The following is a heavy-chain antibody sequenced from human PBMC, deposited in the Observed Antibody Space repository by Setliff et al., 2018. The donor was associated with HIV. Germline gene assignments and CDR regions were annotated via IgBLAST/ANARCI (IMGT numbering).Heavy chain of an antibody. J-gene: IGHJ5*02. V-gene: IGHV4-4*09. D-gene: IGHD3-22*01. CDR3: ARQTYYYDNSGHNWFDP. Sequence: ASETLSLTCSVYGTSFSDHYWSWIRQPPGKGLEWIGYIYTSGSTNYNPSLKSRVTISVDTSKNQFSLKLSSVTAADTAVYFCARQTYYYDNSGHNWFDPWGQGTLVTVSS. CDR2: IYTSGST. CDR1: GTSFSDHY.